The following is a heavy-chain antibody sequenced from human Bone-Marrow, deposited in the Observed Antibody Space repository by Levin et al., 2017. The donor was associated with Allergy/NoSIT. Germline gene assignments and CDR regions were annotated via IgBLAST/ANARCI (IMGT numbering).Heavy chain of an antibody. CDR2: IYYSGSA. CDR3: AREVRGNYYDSSGYYYGNWFDP. D-gene: IGHD3-22*01. Sequence: SETLSLTCTVSAGSISSGDYYWSWIRQPPGKGLEWIGYIYYSGSASYNPSLKTRVTMSVDTSKNQFFLKLSSVTAADTAVYYCAREVRGNYYDSSGYYYGNWFDPWGQGTLVTVSS. V-gene: IGHV4-30-4*01. CDR1: AGSISSGDYY. J-gene: IGHJ5*02.